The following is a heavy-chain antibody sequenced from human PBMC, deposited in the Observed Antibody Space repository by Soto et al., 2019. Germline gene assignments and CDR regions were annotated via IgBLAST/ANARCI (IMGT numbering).Heavy chain of an antibody. D-gene: IGHD2-21*01. CDR3: ARSEFNGISLPSDLFDP. CDR1: GDSIGGVGY. V-gene: IGHV4-31*03. Sequence: TSEALSLTFTGSGDSIGGVGYWSWIRQFPGRVPEWIGCISSSGSTYYNPALNNRIGLSLDTSQNQFSLTLLPVPAADTAVYSTARSEFNGISLPSDLFDPWCQAFLDTLSS. J-gene: IGHJ5*02. CDR2: ISSSGST.